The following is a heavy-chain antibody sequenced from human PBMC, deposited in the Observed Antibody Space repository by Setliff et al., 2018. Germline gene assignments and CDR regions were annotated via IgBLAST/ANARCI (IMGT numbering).Heavy chain of an antibody. V-gene: IGHV1-18*01. Sequence: ASVKVSCKASGYTFTDYGISWVRQAPGQGLEWMGWISPYTGNTFYAQMFQGRVTRTTDTSTNTAYMDLGSLTSDDTDIYYCARINFHVSSGYYYAPDYWGPGTLVTVS. D-gene: IGHD3-22*01. CDR1: GYTFTDYG. J-gene: IGHJ4*02. CDR2: ISPYTGNT. CDR3: ARINFHVSSGYYYAPDY.